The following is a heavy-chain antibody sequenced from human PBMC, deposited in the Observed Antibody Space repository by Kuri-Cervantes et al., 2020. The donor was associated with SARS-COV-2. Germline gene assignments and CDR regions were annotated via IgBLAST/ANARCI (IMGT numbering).Heavy chain of an antibody. CDR1: GFSLTTSGMC. D-gene: IGHD2-21*01. Sequence: SGPTLVKPTQTLTLTCTFSGFSLTTSGMCVAWIRQPPGKALEWLARIDWDDDKYYKTSLTTSLSISKDTSKDQVVLTMTNMDPVDTATYYCVRIRAATVIADYWGQGTLVTVSS. CDR3: VRIRAATVIADY. J-gene: IGHJ4*02. V-gene: IGHV2-70*11. CDR2: IDWDDDK.